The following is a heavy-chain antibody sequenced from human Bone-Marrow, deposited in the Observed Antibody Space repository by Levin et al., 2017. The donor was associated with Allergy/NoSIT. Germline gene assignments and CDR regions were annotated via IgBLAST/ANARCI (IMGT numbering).Heavy chain of an antibody. CDR3: ARVKSTSCYVADY. Sequence: GESLKISCAASGFTFSSYGMHWVRQAPGKGLEWVAVIWYDGSNKYYADSVKGRFTISRDNSKNTLYLQMNSLRAEDTAVYYCARVKSTSCYVADYWGQGTLVTVSS. J-gene: IGHJ4*02. V-gene: IGHV3-33*01. CDR1: GFTFSSYG. CDR2: IWYDGSNK. D-gene: IGHD2-2*01.